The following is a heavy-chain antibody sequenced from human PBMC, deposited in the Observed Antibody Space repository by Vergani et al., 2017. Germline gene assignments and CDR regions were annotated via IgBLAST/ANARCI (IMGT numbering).Heavy chain of an antibody. CDR2: ISGSGGST. Sequence: EVQLLESGGGLVQPGGSLRLSCAASGFTFSSYAMSWVRQAPGKGLEWVSAISGSGGSTYYADSVKGRFTISRDNSKNTLYLQVNSLRAEDTAVYYCAKGLTEWELYFDYWGQGTLVTVSS. CDR3: AKGLTEWELYFDY. V-gene: IGHV3-23*01. CDR1: GFTFSSYA. D-gene: IGHD1-26*01. J-gene: IGHJ4*02.